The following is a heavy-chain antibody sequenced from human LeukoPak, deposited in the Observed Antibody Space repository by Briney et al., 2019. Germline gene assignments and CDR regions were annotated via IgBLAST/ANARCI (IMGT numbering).Heavy chain of an antibody. Sequence: PGGSLRLSCAASGFTFSTYSVSWVRQAPGKGLEWISYISASSTTIKYADSVKGRFTISRDNAKNSLYLQMNSLRDDDTAIYYCARVFYGSGSGDLDYWGQGTLVTVSS. V-gene: IGHV3-48*02. CDR2: ISASSTTI. CDR1: GFTFSTYS. D-gene: IGHD3-10*01. J-gene: IGHJ4*02. CDR3: ARVFYGSGSGDLDY.